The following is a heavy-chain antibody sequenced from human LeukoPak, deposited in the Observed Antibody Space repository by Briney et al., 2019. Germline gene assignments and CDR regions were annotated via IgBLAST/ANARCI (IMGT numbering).Heavy chain of an antibody. CDR2: IYSDGSST. Sequence: GGSLRLSCADSGFTFCSYLVHSVRPAPGEGLVWVSRIYSDGSSTSYADTVKSRFAISRDNAKNTLYLQMNSRRAEDTAVYYCARDLGGSYSSDAFDISGERAMVTVSS. CDR1: GFTFCSYL. D-gene: IGHD1-26*01. V-gene: IGHV3-74*01. J-gene: IGHJ3*02. CDR3: ARDLGGSYSSDAFDI.